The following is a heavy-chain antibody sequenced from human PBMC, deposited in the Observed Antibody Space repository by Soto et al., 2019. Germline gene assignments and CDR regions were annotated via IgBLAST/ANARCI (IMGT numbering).Heavy chain of an antibody. CDR1: GGSISSGGYY. V-gene: IGHV4-31*03. J-gene: IGHJ4*02. CDR2: IYYSGST. Sequence: QVQLQESGPGLVKPSQTLSLTCTVSGGSISSGGYYWSWIRQHPGKGLEWIGYIYYSGSTYYNPSLNSRVTRSVDTSKSQFSRKLSSVTAADTAVYYCATYGSGTYTPTTFDYWGQGTLVTVSS. D-gene: IGHD3-10*01. CDR3: ATYGSGTYTPTTFDY.